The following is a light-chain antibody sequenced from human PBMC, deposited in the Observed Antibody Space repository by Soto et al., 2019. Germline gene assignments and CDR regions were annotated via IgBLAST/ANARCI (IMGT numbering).Light chain of an antibody. CDR2: EVS. J-gene: IGLJ2*01. CDR1: SSDVGSYNL. Sequence: QSALTQPASVSGSPGQSITTSCTGTSSDVGSYNLVSWYQQHPGKAPKLMIYEVSKRPSGVSNRFSGSKSGNTASLTISGLQAEDEADYYCCSSAGSSTLVFGGGTKLTVL. V-gene: IGLV2-23*02. CDR3: CSSAGSSTLV.